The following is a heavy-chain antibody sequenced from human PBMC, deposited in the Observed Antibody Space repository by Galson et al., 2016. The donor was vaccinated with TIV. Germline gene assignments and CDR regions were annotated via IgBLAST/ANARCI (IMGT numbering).Heavy chain of an antibody. Sequence: SVKVSCKASGGIFNNYAINWVRQAPGQGLEWMGGILPTSATTNYTQKFQGRVTINTDESTSTVYMELSSLRSEDTAVYFCARDIPCGGTCYFFDDWGQGNLVTVSS. D-gene: IGHD2-15*01. V-gene: IGHV1-69*05. CDR2: ILPTSATT. CDR3: ARDIPCGGTCYFFDD. J-gene: IGHJ4*02. CDR1: GGIFNNYA.